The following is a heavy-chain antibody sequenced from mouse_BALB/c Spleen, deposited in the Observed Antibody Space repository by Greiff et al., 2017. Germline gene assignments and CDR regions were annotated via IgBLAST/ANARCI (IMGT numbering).Heavy chain of an antibody. CDR2: IRNKANGYTT. D-gene: IGHD2-2*01. J-gene: IGHJ4*01. CDR1: GFTFTDYY. Sequence: VQLQQSGGGLVQPGGSLRLSCATSGFTFTDYYMSWVRQPPGKALGWLGFIRNKANGYTTEYSASVKGRFTISRDNSQSILYLQMNTLRAEDSATYYCARDERLRRAMDYWGQGTSVTVSS. CDR3: ARDERLRRAMDY. V-gene: IGHV7-3*02.